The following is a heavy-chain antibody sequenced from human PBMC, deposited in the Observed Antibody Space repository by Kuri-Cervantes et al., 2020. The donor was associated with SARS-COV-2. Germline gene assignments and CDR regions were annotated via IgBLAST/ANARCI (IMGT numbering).Heavy chain of an antibody. CDR1: GGSFSGYY. D-gene: IGHD4-11*01. J-gene: IGHJ5*02. CDR2: INHSGST. CDR3: ARRINYWWFDP. V-gene: IGHV4-34*01. Sequence: SQTLSLTCAVYGGSFSGYYWSWIRQPPGKGLEWIGEINHSGSTYHNPSLKSRVTISVDRSKHQFSLKLSSVTAADTAVYYCARRINYWWFDPWGQGTLVTDSS.